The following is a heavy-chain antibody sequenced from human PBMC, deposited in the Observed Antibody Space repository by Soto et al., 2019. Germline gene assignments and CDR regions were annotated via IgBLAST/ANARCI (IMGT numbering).Heavy chain of an antibody. CDR3: ASLGGSRFDY. J-gene: IGHJ4*02. D-gene: IGHD1-26*01. CDR1: GGSISSYY. V-gene: IGHV4-59*01. CDR2: IYYSGST. Sequence: SETLSLTCTVSGGSISSYYWSWIRQPPGKGLEWIGYIYYSGSTNYNPSLKSRVTISVDTSKNQFSLKLSSVTAADTAVYYCASLGGSRFDYWGQGTLVTVSS.